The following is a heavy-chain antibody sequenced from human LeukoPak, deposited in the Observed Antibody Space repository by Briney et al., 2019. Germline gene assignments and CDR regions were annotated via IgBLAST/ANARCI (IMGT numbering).Heavy chain of an antibody. Sequence: KPGGSLRLSCAASGFTFSSYGMHWVRQAPGKGLEWVAVISYDGSNKYYADSVKGRFTISRDNSKNTLYLQMNSLRAEDTAVYYCAKDQLSGLGYGDYDYWGQGTLVTVSS. J-gene: IGHJ4*02. CDR2: ISYDGSNK. D-gene: IGHD4-17*01. CDR1: GFTFSSYG. V-gene: IGHV3-30*18. CDR3: AKDQLSGLGYGDYDY.